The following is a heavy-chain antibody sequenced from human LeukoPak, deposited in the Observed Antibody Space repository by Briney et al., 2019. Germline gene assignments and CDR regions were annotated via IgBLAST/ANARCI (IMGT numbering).Heavy chain of an antibody. CDR1: GGSISSYY. CDR2: ASDSGNT. J-gene: IGHJ6*02. V-gene: IGHV4-59*13. Sequence: PSETLSLTCTVSGGSISSYYWSWLRQPPGGGLEWLGYASDSGNTNYNPSLKRRVTISVDTSKNQFSLKLSSVTAADTAVYYCARDGSTFTSGAMDVWGRGTTVTVSS. CDR3: ARDGSTFTSGAMDV. D-gene: IGHD3-3*02.